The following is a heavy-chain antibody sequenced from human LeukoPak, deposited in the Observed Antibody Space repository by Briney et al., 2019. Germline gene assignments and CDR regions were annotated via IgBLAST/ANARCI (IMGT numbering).Heavy chain of an antibody. CDR1: GYSITSGYY. Sequence: SETLSLTCTVSGYSITSGYYWGWIRQPPGKGLEWIGSIYHSGRTFYNPSLKSRVTISVDTSKNQFSLKLTSVTAADTAVYYCARVFARSYYYYYYYMDVWGKGTTVTVSS. CDR3: ARVFARSYYYYYYYMDV. D-gene: IGHD3-3*01. CDR2: IYHSGRT. V-gene: IGHV4-38-2*02. J-gene: IGHJ6*03.